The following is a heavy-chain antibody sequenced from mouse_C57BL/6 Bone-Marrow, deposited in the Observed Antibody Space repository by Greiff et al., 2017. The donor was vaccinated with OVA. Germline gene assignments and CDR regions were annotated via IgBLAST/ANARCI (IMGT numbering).Heavy chain of an antibody. CDR3: AGLRYFDY. CDR1: GYTFTSYW. D-gene: IGHD2-12*01. J-gene: IGHJ2*01. Sequence: VQLQQPGAELVKPGASVKLSCPASGYTFTSYWMHWVKQRPGQGLEWIGMIPPNSGSTNYNEKFKSKATLTVDKSSSTAYMQLSSLTSEDSAVYYCAGLRYFDYWGQGTTLTVSS. CDR2: IPPNSGST. V-gene: IGHV1-64*01.